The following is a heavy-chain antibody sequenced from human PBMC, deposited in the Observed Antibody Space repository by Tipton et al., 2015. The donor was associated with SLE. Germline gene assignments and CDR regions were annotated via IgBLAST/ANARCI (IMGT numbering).Heavy chain of an antibody. V-gene: IGHV3-23*01. Sequence: SLRLSCAASGFTFDNYAMNWVRQAPGKGLEWVSAVSDGGDGTYYAESVKGRFTISRDNSKNTLSLQMNSLRAEDTAIYYCAKVVRGYGVYFYGMDVWGQGTTVTVSS. D-gene: IGHD3-10*02. J-gene: IGHJ6*02. CDR2: VSDGGDGT. CDR3: AKVVRGYGVYFYGMDV. CDR1: GFTFDNYA.